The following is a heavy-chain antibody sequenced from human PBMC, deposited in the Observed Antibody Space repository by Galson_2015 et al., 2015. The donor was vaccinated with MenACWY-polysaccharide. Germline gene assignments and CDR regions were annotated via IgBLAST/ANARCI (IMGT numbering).Heavy chain of an antibody. CDR3: ARDKWDVGGRGHDPVDY. V-gene: IGHV1-3*01. D-gene: IGHD5-12*01. CDR2: IDPANGNT. Sequence: SVKVSCKASGYTFSRYIMYWVRQAPGQGLEWMGCIDPANGNTRYSQKFQGRVTITRDTSASTAYMELSSLRSEDTAVYYCARDKWDVGGRGHDPVDYWGPGPLVTGSS. CDR1: GYTFSRYI. J-gene: IGHJ4*02.